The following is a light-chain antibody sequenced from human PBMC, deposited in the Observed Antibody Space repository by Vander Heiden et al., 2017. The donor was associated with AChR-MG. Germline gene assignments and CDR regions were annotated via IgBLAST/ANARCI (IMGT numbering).Light chain of an antibody. J-gene: IGKJ4*01. Sequence: DIVMTQSPDSLAVSLGERATINCKSSQSVLYSSNNKNYLAWYQQKPGQPPKLLIYWASTREPGVPDRFSGSGSGTDFTLTISSLQAEDVAVYYCQQYYSTSLTFGGGTKVEIK. CDR3: QQYYSTSLT. CDR1: QSVLYSSNNKNY. V-gene: IGKV4-1*01. CDR2: WAS.